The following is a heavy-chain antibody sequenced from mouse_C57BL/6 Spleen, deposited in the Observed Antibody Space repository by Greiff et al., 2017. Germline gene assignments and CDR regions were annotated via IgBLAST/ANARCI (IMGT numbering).Heavy chain of an antibody. CDR3: ARGDYYGSSSWYFDV. D-gene: IGHD1-1*01. Sequence: QVQLQQPGAELVRPGSSVKLSCKASGYTFTSYWMNWVKQRPKQGLEWIGNIDPSDSETNYNQKFKDKATLTVDKSSSTAYMQLSSLTSEDSAVYYCARGDYYGSSSWYFDVWGTGTTVTVSS. CDR2: IDPSDSET. V-gene: IGHV1-52*01. CDR1: GYTFTSYW. J-gene: IGHJ1*03.